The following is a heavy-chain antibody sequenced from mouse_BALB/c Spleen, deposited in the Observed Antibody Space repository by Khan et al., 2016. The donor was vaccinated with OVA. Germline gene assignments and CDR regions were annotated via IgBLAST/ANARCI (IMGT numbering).Heavy chain of an antibody. J-gene: IGHJ4*01. V-gene: IGHV9-3-1*01. D-gene: IGHD1-1*01. Sequence: QIQLVQSGPELKKPGETVKISCKASGYIFTNYGMTWVKQAPGKGLKWMGWINTYTGEPTYADDFKGRFAFSLETSANTAYLQINNLKKEDTATYVCASTRYGSGYDYAMDYWGQGTSVTVSS. CDR2: INTYTGEP. CDR1: GYIFTNYG. CDR3: ASTRYGSGYDYAMDY.